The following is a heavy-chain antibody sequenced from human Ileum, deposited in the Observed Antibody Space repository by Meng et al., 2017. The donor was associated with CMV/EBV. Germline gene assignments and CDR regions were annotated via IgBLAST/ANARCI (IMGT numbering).Heavy chain of an antibody. V-gene: IGHV4-61*02. J-gene: IGHJ4*02. D-gene: IGHD3-16*02. Sequence: QGQLQESGPGLVKPSQTLSLICTVSAGSISSDSSYWSWIRQPAGKGLEWIGQIYTSGSTKYNPSLKSRVTISMDTSKNQFSLRVSSVTAADTAMYYCGRELSNWGQGTLVTVSS. CDR3: GRELSN. CDR2: IYTSGST. CDR1: AGSISSDSSY.